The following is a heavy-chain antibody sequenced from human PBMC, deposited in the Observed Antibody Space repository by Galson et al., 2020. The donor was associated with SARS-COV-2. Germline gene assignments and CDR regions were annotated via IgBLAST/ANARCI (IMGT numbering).Heavy chain of an antibody. J-gene: IGHJ6*04. Sequence: AGSLSLSCAASGFTFDDSPLHWVRQAPGKGLEWVSLISWDGGSTYYADSVKGRFTISRDNSKNSLYLQMNSRRTEYTAFDYCAKIYDFSPMDVWGKGTSVTVSA. CDR3: AKIYDFSPMDV. V-gene: IGHV3-43*01. CDR1: GFTFDDSP. D-gene: IGHD3-3*01. CDR2: ISWDGGST.